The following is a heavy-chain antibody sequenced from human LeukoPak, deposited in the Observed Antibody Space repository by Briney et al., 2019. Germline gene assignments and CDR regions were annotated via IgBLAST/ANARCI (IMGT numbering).Heavy chain of an antibody. CDR3: AKGIYSSGWSCFDY. V-gene: IGHV3-23*01. D-gene: IGHD6-19*01. J-gene: IGHJ4*01. CDR2: LSGSGITT. Sequence: GGSLRLSCAASGFTFSNSAMSWVRQAPGKGLEWVSTLSGSGITTYYADSVKGRFTISIDNSKNTLYLQMNSLRAEDTAVYYCAKGIYSSGWSCFDYWGHGTLVTVSS. CDR1: GFTFSNSA.